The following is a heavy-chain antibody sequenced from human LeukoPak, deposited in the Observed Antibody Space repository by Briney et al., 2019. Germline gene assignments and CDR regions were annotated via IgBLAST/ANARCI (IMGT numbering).Heavy chain of an antibody. J-gene: IGHJ4*02. Sequence: SETLSLTCAVYGGSFSGYYWSWIRQPPGKGLEWIGEINHSGSTNYNPSLKSRVTISVDTSKNQFSLKLSSVTAADTAVYYCARACGDCYTSDYFDYWGQGTLVTVSS. CDR2: INHSGST. V-gene: IGHV4-34*01. CDR3: ARACGDCYTSDYFDY. D-gene: IGHD2-21*02. CDR1: GGSFSGYY.